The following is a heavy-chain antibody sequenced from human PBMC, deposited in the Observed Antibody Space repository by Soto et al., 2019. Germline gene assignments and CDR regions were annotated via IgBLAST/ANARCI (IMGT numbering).Heavy chain of an antibody. CDR2: IYYSGST. V-gene: IGHV4-59*08. CDR3: ARLMGKRGSGRLNYYYGMDV. J-gene: IGHJ6*02. CDR1: GGSISSYY. Sequence: QVQLQESGPGLVKPSETLSLTCTVSGGSISSYYWSWIRQPPGKGLEWIGYIYYSGSTNYNPSLNSRVPISVDTSKNQFSLKLSSVTAADTAVYYCARLMGKRGSGRLNYYYGMDVWGQGTAVTVSS. D-gene: IGHD3-10*01.